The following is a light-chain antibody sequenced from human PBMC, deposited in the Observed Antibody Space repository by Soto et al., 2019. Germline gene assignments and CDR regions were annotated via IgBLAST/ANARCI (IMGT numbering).Light chain of an antibody. Sequence: QSALTQPASVSGSPGQSITISCTGTSSDIGAYNFVSWYQQHPGKAPKLMIYDVSNRPSGVSNRFSGSKSGDTASLTISGLQAEDEADYYCRSYSISAADVFGPGTKVTAL. V-gene: IGLV2-14*03. CDR1: SSDIGAYNF. CDR2: DVS. J-gene: IGLJ1*01. CDR3: RSYSISAADV.